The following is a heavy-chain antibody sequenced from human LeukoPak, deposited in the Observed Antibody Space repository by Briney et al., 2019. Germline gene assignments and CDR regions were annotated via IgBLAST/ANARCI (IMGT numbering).Heavy chain of an antibody. CDR2: IKQDGSEK. CDR3: ARDSVSSGYYFDY. D-gene: IGHD3-22*01. CDR1: GFTFSSYW. V-gene: IGHV3-7*01. J-gene: IGHJ4*02. Sequence: PGGSLSLSCAASGFTFSSYWMSWVRQAPGKGLEWVANIKQDGSEKYYVDSVKGRFTISRDNAKNSLYLQMNSLRAEDTAVYYCARDSVSSGYYFDYWGQGTLVTVSS.